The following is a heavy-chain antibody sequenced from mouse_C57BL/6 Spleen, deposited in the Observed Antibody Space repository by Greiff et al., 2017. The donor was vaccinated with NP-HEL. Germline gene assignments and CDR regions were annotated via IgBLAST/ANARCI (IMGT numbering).Heavy chain of an antibody. CDR2: IYPGDGDT. V-gene: IGHV1-82*01. CDR1: GYAFSSSW. D-gene: IGHD1-1*01. CDR3: AREGYGSRSGYFDY. J-gene: IGHJ2*01. Sequence: VQLVESGPELVKPGASVKISCKASGYAFSSSWMNWVKQRPGKGLEWIGRIYPGDGDTNYNGKLKGKATLTADKSSSTAYMQLSSLTSEDSAVYFCAREGYGSRSGYFDYWGQGTTLTVSS.